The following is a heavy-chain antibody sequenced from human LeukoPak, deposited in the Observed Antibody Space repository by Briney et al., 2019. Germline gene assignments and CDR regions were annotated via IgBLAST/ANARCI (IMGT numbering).Heavy chain of an antibody. D-gene: IGHD2-2*01. Sequence: ASVKVSCKASGYTFSSYGISWVRQAPGQGLEWMGWINPNSGGTNYAQKFQGRVTMTRDTSITTAYMELSSLISDDTAVYYCARDSCSLSSCPFFGYWGQGILVTVSS. CDR3: ARDSCSLSSCPFFGY. CDR2: INPNSGGT. V-gene: IGHV1-2*02. J-gene: IGHJ4*02. CDR1: GYTFSSYG.